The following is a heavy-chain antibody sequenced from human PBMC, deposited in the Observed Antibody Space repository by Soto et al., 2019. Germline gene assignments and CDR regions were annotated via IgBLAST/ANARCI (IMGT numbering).Heavy chain of an antibody. CDR3: ARHLIPVSPAIGYSSYFYGMDV. CDR1: VDSTSWNNYY. J-gene: IGHJ6*02. D-gene: IGHD2-2*02. V-gene: IGHV4-39*01. CDR2: LHYSAST. Sequence: PSEDLSLTCAVSVDSTSWNNYYVAWIRPPPGKGIECIGSLHYSASTFYTPSLTSRVPISVDTPKNPFCLRLTSVTAAATAVYYCARHLIPVSPAIGYSSYFYGMDVWGQGATVTVSS.